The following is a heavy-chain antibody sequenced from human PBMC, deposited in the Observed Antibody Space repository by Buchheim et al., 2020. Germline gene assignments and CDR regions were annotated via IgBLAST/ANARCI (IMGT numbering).Heavy chain of an antibody. V-gene: IGHV3-7*01. J-gene: IGHJ6*02. D-gene: IGHD3-3*01. CDR1: GFTFSSYW. CDR2: IKQDGSEK. Sequence: EVQLVESGGGLVQPGGSLRLSCAASGFTFSSYWMSWVRQAPGKGLEWVANIKQDGSEKYYVDSVKGRFTISRDNAKNSLYLQMNSLRAEDTAVYYCAGDFWSGYYETNYGMDVWGQGTT. CDR3: AGDFWSGYYETNYGMDV.